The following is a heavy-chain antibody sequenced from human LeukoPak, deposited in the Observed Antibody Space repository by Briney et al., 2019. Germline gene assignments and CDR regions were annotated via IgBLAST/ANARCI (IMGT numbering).Heavy chain of an antibody. CDR3: ARGFGCSSTSCTFDY. CDR1: GGSISSSYW. CDR2: IYHSGST. J-gene: IGHJ4*02. Sequence: SETLSLTCAVSGGSISSSYWWSWVRQPPGKGLEWIGEIYHSGSTNYNPSLKSRVTISVDKSKNQFSLKLSPLTAADTAVYYCARGFGCSSTSCTFDYWGQGTLVTVSS. D-gene: IGHD2-2*01. V-gene: IGHV4-4*02.